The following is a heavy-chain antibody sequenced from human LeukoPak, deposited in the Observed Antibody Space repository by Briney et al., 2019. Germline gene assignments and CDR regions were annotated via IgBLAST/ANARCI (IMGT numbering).Heavy chain of an antibody. CDR3: ARARTAEYYYDSSGYYY. CDR1: GFTVSSNY. V-gene: IGHV3-53*01. J-gene: IGHJ4*02. D-gene: IGHD3-22*01. CDR2: IYSGGST. Sequence: QTGGSLRLSCAASGFTVSSNYMSWVRQAPGKGLEWVSVIYSGGSTYYADSVKGRFTISRDNSKNTLYLQMNSLRAEDTAVYYCARARTAEYYYDSSGYYYWGQGTLVTVSS.